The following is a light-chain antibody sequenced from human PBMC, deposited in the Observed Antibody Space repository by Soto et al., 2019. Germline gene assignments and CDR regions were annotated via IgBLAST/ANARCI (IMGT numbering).Light chain of an antibody. J-gene: IGKJ1*01. CDR2: GAS. V-gene: IGKV3-20*01. CDR3: QQYGSSPET. Sequence: EIVLTQSPGTLSLSPGERATLSCRASQSVSSSYLAWYQQKPGQAPRLLIYGASSRATGIPDRFSGRGSGTDFTLTISRLEPEDFAVYYCQQYGSSPETFRHGTKVDIK. CDR1: QSVSSSY.